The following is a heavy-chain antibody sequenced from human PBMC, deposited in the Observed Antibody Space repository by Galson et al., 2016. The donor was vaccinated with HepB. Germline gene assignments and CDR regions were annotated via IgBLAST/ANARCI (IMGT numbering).Heavy chain of an antibody. D-gene: IGHD1-1*01. CDR1: GYTFTTYH. J-gene: IGHJ4*02. CDR3: SRDRDQMERGGTDY. CDR2: ISAYNGNT. V-gene: IGHV1-18*01. Sequence: SVKVSCKASGYTFTTYHINWVRQAPGQGLEWIGWISAYNGNTNYAHNLQDRVTLTTDRSTSTAYMELRSLRSDDTAVYYCSRDRDQMERGGTDYWGQGTLVTVSS.